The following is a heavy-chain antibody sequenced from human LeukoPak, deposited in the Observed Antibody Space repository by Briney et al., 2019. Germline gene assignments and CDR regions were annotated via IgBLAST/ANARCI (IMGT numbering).Heavy chain of an antibody. J-gene: IGHJ4*02. D-gene: IGHD6-13*01. CDR3: ARADSSSWYGYFDY. V-gene: IGHV3-48*01. CDR2: IGTTGDTI. CDR1: GFTFSSYS. Sequence: PGGSLRLSCAASGFTFSSYSINWVRQAPGKGLEWLSYIGTTGDTIYYADSVKGRFTVSRDNAKNSLYLQMNSLRAEDTAVYYCARADSSSWYGYFDYWGQGTLVTVSS.